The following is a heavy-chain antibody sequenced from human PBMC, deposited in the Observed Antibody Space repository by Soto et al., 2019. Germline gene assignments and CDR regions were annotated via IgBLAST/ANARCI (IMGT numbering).Heavy chain of an antibody. CDR3: APLSVSLSGPYGIHV. V-gene: IGHV4-39*01. D-gene: IGHD2-15*01. CDR1: GYSVSSSDYY. CDR2: MLYSGLT. J-gene: IGHJ3*01. Sequence: SETLSLTCSVSGYSVSSSDYYWAWIRQPPGKGLEWSGSMLYSGLTYYNPSLKSRVTLSVDTSKNQFSVRLNSLTASDTAVYYCAPLSVSLSGPYGIHVWGQGTMVTVSS.